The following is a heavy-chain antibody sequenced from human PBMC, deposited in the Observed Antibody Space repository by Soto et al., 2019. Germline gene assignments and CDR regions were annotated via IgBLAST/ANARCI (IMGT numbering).Heavy chain of an antibody. CDR1: GYSFTSYW. J-gene: IGHJ3*02. D-gene: IGHD6-19*01. CDR2: IYPGDSDT. V-gene: IGHV5-51*01. CDR3: ARSISPRIALAVFAI. Sequence: PGEYLKISCKGSGYSFTSYWIGWVRQMPGKGLEWMGIIYPGDSDTRYSPSFQGQVTISVDKSISTAYLQWSSLKASDTAMYYCARSISPRIALAVFAISGQRTIVTGSS.